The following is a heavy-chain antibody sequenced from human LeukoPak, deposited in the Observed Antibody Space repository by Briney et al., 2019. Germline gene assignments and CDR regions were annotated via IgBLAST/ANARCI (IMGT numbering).Heavy chain of an antibody. V-gene: IGHV3-23*01. Sequence: GGSLRLSCAASGFTFSSYAMTWVRQAPGKGLEWVSAISIGGSSTWYADSVEGRFTISRDNSKNTLYLQMNSLRAEDTAVYYCAKPDRAIAAPGYWGQGTLVTVSS. J-gene: IGHJ4*02. D-gene: IGHD6-6*01. CDR1: GFTFSSYA. CDR3: AKPDRAIAAPGY. CDR2: ISIGGSST.